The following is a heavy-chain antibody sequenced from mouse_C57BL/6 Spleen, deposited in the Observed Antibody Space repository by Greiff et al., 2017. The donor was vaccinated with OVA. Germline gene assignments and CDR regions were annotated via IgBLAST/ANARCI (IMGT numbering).Heavy chain of an antibody. D-gene: IGHD1-1*01. J-gene: IGHJ2*01. V-gene: IGHV1-64*01. Sequence: VQLQQPGAELVKPGASVKLSCKASGYTFTSYWMPWVKQRPGQGLEWIGMIHPNSGSTNYNEKFKSKATLTVDKSSSTAYMQLSSLTSEDSAVYYCARVITTGGDYFDYWGQGTTLTVSS. CDR1: GYTFTSYW. CDR3: ARVITTGGDYFDY. CDR2: IHPNSGST.